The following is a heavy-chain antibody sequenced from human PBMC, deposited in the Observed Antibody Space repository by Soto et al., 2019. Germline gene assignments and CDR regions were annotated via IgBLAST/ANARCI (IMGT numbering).Heavy chain of an antibody. D-gene: IGHD4-4*01. J-gene: IGHJ5*02. V-gene: IGHV3-33*01. CDR2: IWYDGSNK. CDR3: ASQNDYRGWFDP. Sequence: SGGSLRLSCAASGFTFSSYGMHWVRQAPGKGLEWVAVIWYDGSNKYYADSVKGRSTISRDNSKNTLYLQMNSLRAEDTAVYYCASQNDYRGWFDPWGQGTLVTVSS. CDR1: GFTFSSYG.